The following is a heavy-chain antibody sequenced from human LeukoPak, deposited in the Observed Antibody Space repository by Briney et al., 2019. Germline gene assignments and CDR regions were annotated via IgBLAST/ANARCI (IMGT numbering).Heavy chain of an antibody. D-gene: IGHD3-22*01. J-gene: IGHJ4*02. CDR3: AKGTDSSGRPRGCFDY. Sequence: GGSLRLSCVASGFTFNNYAMTWVRQAPGKGLEWVSVVSGSGGSTYYADSLKGRFTISKDNSKNTLYLQMNTLRVEDTATYYCAKGTDSSGRPRGCFDYWGRGTLVTVSS. V-gene: IGHV3-23*01. CDR2: VSGSGGST. CDR1: GFTFNNYA.